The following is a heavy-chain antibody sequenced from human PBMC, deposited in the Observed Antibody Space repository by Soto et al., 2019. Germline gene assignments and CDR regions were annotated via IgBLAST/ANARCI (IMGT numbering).Heavy chain of an antibody. CDR2: ISYDGSNK. Sequence: GGSLRLSCAASGFTFSSYGMHWVRQAPGKGLEWVAVISYDGSNKYYADSVKGRFTISRDNSKNTLYLQMNSLRAEDTAVYYCAKDGEGGYFDYWGQGTLVTVS. V-gene: IGHV3-30*18. J-gene: IGHJ4*02. CDR3: AKDGEGGYFDY. CDR1: GFTFSSYG. D-gene: IGHD2-15*01.